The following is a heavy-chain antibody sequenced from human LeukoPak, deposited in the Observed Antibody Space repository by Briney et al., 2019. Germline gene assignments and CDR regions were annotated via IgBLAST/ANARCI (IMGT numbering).Heavy chain of an antibody. CDR3: ARESGDEQWPYFDY. J-gene: IGHJ4*02. CDR1: GYTYTSYA. V-gene: IGHV7-4-1*02. Sequence: VASVKVSCKASGYTYTSYAMNWVRQAPGQGLEWMGWINTNTGNPTYAQGFTGRFVFSLDTSVSTAYLQISSLKAEDTAVYYCARESGDEQWPYFDYWGQGTLVTVSS. CDR2: INTNTGNP. D-gene: IGHD6-19*01.